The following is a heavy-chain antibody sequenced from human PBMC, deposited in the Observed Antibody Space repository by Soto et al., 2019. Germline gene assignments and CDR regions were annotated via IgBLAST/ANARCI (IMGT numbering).Heavy chain of an antibody. CDR2: IYYSGST. V-gene: IGHV4-59*01. J-gene: IGHJ4*02. CDR1: GGSISSYY. D-gene: IGHD3-3*01. Sequence: PSETLSLTCTVSGGSISSYYWSWIRQPPGKGLEWIGYIYYSGSTNYNPSLKSRVAISVDTSKNQFSLKLSSVTAADTAVYYCARARSYPHDFWSGYIIPFDYWGQGTLVTVSS. CDR3: ARARSYPHDFWSGYIIPFDY.